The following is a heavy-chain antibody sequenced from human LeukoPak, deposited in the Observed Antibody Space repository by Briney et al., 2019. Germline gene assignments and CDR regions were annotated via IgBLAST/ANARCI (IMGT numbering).Heavy chain of an antibody. CDR3: ARDHYDTSGYSNGMDV. CDR1: GGSISSGGYS. CDR2: IYYSGST. V-gene: IGHV4-30-4*01. Sequence: SETLSLTCAVSGGSISSGGYSWSWIRQPPGKGLEWIGYIYYSGSTYNNPSLRSRVTISVDTSKNQFSLKLSSVTAADTAVYYCARDHYDTSGYSNGMDVWGQGTTVTVSS. J-gene: IGHJ6*02. D-gene: IGHD3-22*01.